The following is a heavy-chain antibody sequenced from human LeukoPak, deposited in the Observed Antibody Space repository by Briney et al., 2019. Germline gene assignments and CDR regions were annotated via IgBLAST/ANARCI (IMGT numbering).Heavy chain of an antibody. J-gene: IGHJ6*02. Sequence: PGGSLRLSCAASGFTFSSYAMSWVRHAPGKGLEWVSAISGSGGSTYYADSVKGRFTISRDNSKNTLYLQMNSLRAEDTAVYYCAKGDPRVAATLRYYYYGMDVWGQGTTVTVPS. V-gene: IGHV3-23*01. CDR2: ISGSGGST. CDR3: AKGDPRVAATLRYYYYGMDV. D-gene: IGHD2-15*01. CDR1: GFTFSSYA.